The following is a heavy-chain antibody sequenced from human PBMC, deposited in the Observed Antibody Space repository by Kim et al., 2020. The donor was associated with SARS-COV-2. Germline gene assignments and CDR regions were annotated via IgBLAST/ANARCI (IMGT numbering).Heavy chain of an antibody. Sequence: RFTISRDDSKNTLYLQMNSLKTEDTAVYYCRKDILTGYKSFRYYYGMDVWGQGTTVTVSS. D-gene: IGHD3-9*01. V-gene: IGHV3-15*01. CDR3: RKDILTGYKSFRYYYGMDV. J-gene: IGHJ6*02.